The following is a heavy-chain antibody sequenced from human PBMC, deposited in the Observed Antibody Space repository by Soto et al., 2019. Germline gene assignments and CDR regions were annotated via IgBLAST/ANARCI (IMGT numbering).Heavy chain of an antibody. CDR2: ISAYNGNT. CDR3: ARDPSGWSRGWFAP. V-gene: IGHV1-18*01. J-gene: IGHJ5*02. CDR1: GYTFTSYG. D-gene: IGHD6-19*01. Sequence: ASVKVSCKASGYTFTSYGISWVRQAPGQGLEWMGWISAYNGNTNYAQKLQGRVTMTTDTSTSTAYMELRSLRSDDTAVYYCARDPSGWSRGWFAPWGQGTLVTVSS.